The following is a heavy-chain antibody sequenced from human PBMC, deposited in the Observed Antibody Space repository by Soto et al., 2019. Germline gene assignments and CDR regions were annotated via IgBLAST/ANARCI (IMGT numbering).Heavy chain of an antibody. CDR2: IIPIFGTA. CDR3: ARPYCSSTSCFTYYYGMDV. V-gene: IGHV1-69*06. CDR1: GGTFSSYA. D-gene: IGHD2-2*01. J-gene: IGHJ6*02. Sequence: GASVKVSCKASGGTFSSYAISWVRQAPGQGLEWMGGIIPIFGTANYAQKFQGRVTITADKSTGTAYMELSSLRSEDTAVYYCARPYCSSTSCFTYYYGMDVWGQGTTVTVSS.